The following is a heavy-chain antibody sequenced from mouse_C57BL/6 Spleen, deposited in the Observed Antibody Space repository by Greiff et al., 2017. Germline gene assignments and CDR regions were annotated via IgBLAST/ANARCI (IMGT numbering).Heavy chain of an antibody. Sequence: EVQVVESGPELVKPGASVKISCKASGYSFTGYYMNWVKQSPEKSLEWIGEINPSTGGTTYNQKFKAKATLTVDKSSSTAYMQLKSLTSEDSAVYYCARGTGEYFDYWGQGTTLTVSS. CDR1: GYSFTGYY. J-gene: IGHJ2*01. V-gene: IGHV1-42*01. CDR3: ARGTGEYFDY. CDR2: INPSTGGT. D-gene: IGHD3-3*01.